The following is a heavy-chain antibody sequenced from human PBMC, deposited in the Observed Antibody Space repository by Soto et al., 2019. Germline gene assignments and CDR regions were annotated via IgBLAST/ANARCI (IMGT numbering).Heavy chain of an antibody. J-gene: IGHJ5*01. CDR2: MNRNSGNT. CDR1: GYTCTSYD. V-gene: IGHV1-8*01. CDR3: ARDYYYGSGSYYRFDP. Sequence: ASVKVSCKASGYTCTSYDINWVRQATGQGLEWMGWMNRNSGNTGYAQKFQGRVTMTRNTSISTAYMELSSLRSEDTAVYYCARDYYYGSGSYYRFDPWGQGTLVTVSS. D-gene: IGHD3-10*01.